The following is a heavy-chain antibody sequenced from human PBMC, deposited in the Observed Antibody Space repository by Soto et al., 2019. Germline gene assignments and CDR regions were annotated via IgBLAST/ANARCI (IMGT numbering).Heavy chain of an antibody. CDR3: EKNGQPPDYYYGKDV. J-gene: IGHJ6*02. D-gene: IGHD2-8*01. Sequence: QGQLVHSGPEAKKPGASVKVSCKASGYTFSRYGISWVRQAPGQGLEWMGWISGYNGDTKYAQKVQGRVTMTIDTSTYTAYMELRSRTSDDTAIYYWEKNGQPPDYYYGKDVWGQGTTVTVSS. V-gene: IGHV1-18*01. CDR1: GYTFSRYG. CDR2: ISGYNGDT.